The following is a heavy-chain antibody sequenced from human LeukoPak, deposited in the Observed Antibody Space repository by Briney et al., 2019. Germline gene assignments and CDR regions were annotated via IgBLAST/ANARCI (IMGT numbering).Heavy chain of an antibody. D-gene: IGHD5-18*01. CDR2: ISWNSGSI. Sequence: PGRSLRLSCAASGFTFDDYAMHWVRQAPGKGLEWVSGISWNSGSIGYADSVKGRFTISRDNSKNTLYLQMNSLRAGDTAVYYCARDRDTATLDYWGQGTLVTVSS. CDR3: ARDRDTATLDY. V-gene: IGHV3-9*01. J-gene: IGHJ4*02. CDR1: GFTFDDYA.